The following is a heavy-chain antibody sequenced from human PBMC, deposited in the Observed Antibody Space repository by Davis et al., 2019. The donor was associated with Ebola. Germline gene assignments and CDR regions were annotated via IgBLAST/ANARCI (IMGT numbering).Heavy chain of an antibody. V-gene: IGHV7-4-1*02. CDR3: ARAPSSSDWEEEYFQH. CDR2: INTNTGNP. D-gene: IGHD6-19*01. CDR1: GYTFTSYA. J-gene: IGHJ1*01. Sequence: ASVKVSCKASGYTFTSYAMNWVRQAPGQGLEWMGWINTNTGNPTYAQGSTGRFVFSLDTSVNTAYLQITSLKAEDTAVYYCARAPSSSDWEEEYFQHWGQGTLVTVSS.